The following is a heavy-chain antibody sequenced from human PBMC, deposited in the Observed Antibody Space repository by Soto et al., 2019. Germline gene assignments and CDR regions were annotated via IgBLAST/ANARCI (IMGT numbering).Heavy chain of an antibody. V-gene: IGHV3-23*05. CDR3: AKGRQWETTYGSFLDY. J-gene: IGHJ4*02. D-gene: IGHD1-26*01. CDR1: GFTFSTYA. Sequence: GSLRLSCSSSGFTFSTYAMSLVRNTPWKLLEFVSTIDNSGCSTYYAESVKGRFTISRDNSKNTLYLQMSSLRGEDTAVYYCAKGRQWETTYGSFLDYWGQGTLVTVSS. CDR2: IDNSGCST.